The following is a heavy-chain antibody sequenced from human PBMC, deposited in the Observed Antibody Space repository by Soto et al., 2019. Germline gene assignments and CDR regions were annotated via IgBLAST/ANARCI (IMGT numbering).Heavy chain of an antibody. CDR3: ARQRTPDCRGGSCYTWSFDY. CDR2: IFHAGKT. D-gene: IGHD2-15*01. Sequence: SETLSLTCAVSGGSISGNHWWSWVRQPPGKGLEWIGEIFHAGKTNYNPSLKSQVTISVDRSKNQFSLKLNSVTAADTAVYYCARQRTPDCRGGSCYTWSFDYWGQGALVTVSS. J-gene: IGHJ4*02. CDR1: GGSISGNHW. V-gene: IGHV4-4*02.